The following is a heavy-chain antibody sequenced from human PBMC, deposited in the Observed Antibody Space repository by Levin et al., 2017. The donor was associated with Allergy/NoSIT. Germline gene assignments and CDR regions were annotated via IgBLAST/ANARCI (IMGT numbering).Heavy chain of an antibody. J-gene: IGHJ6*03. V-gene: IGHV3-23*01. Sequence: GESLKISCAASGFTFSSYAMSWVRQAPGKGLEWVSAISGSGGSTYYADSVKGRFTISRDNSKNTLYLQMNSLRAEDTAVYYCAKGDYDFWSGYYLEYYYYYMDVWGKGTTVTVSS. CDR3: AKGDYDFWSGYYLEYYYYYMDV. D-gene: IGHD3-3*01. CDR1: GFTFSSYA. CDR2: ISGSGGST.